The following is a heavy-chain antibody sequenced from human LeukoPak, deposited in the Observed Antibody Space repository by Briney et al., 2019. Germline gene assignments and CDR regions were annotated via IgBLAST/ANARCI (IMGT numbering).Heavy chain of an antibody. CDR3: ARGTAGYHSSYFDY. Sequence: GGSLRLSCAASGFTFGSPWMHWVRQAPGKGLVWASRINSDGSATAYADSVKGRFTISRDNAENTLYLQMNSLRAEDTAVYYCARGTAGYHSSYFDYWGQGTLVTVSS. CDR2: INSDGSAT. J-gene: IGHJ4*02. CDR1: GFTFGSPW. D-gene: IGHD3-16*02. V-gene: IGHV3-74*01.